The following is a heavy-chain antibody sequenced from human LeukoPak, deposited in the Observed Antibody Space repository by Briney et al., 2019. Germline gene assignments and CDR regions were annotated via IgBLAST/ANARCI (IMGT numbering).Heavy chain of an antibody. Sequence: PSETLSLTCTVSGGSITSSSHYWGWIRQPPGKGLEWIGSVYYSGTTYYNSSLKSRVTISVDTSKNQFSLKLSSVTAADTAVYYCARHGAGAGGYAFDIWGQGTMVTVSS. CDR1: GGSITSSSHY. V-gene: IGHV4-39*01. CDR3: ARHGAGAGGYAFDI. J-gene: IGHJ3*02. CDR2: VYYSGTT. D-gene: IGHD1-26*01.